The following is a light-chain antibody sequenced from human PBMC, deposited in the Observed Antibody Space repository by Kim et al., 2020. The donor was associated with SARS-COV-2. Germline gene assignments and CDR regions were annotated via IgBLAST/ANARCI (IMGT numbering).Light chain of an antibody. J-gene: IGLJ1*01. CDR3: QSYDSSLSGYV. CDR1: GSNSGAGSD. Sequence: RVTLSCAGRGSNSGAGSDVHWYQHLPGTAPNLLIYGDSNRPSGVPDRFSGSKSGTSASLAITGLQAEDEADYYCQSYDSSLSGYVFGTGTQLTVL. CDR2: GDS. V-gene: IGLV1-40*01.